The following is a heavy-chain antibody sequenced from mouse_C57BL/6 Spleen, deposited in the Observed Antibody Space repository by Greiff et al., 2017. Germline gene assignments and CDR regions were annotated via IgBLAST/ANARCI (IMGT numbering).Heavy chain of an antibody. CDR2: ISSGSSTI. J-gene: IGHJ2*01. Sequence: EVHLVESGGGLVKPGGSLKLSCAASGFTFSDYGMHWVRQAPEKGLEWVAYISSGSSTIYYADTVKGRFTISRDNAKNTLFLHMPSLRSEDTAMYYCAREDGDFDYWGQGTTLTVSS. CDR1: GFTFSDYG. V-gene: IGHV5-17*01. D-gene: IGHD2-3*01. CDR3: AREDGDFDY.